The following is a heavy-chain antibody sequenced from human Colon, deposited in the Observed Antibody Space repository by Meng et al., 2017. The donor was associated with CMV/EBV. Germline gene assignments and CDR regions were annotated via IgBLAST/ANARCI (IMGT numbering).Heavy chain of an antibody. CDR2: ISSSGDET. J-gene: IGHJ4*02. D-gene: IGHD2-2*02. V-gene: IGHV3-23*01. CDR3: AKNLFVPPAIMSVFAPNDY. Sequence: GGSLRLSCGASGFPFHDYVMHWVRQAPGQGLEWVAVISSSGDETYYADSVQGRFIVSRDNAKSTLFLQINGLGAEDTAIYYCAKNLFVPPAIMSVFAPNDYWGQGMLVTVSS. CDR1: GFPFHDYV.